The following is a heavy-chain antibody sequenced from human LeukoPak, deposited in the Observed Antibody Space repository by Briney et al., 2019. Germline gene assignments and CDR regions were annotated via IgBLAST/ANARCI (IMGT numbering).Heavy chain of an antibody. V-gene: IGHV4-59*08. CDR3: ARLRPGAYDSSGYGFDY. CDR2: IYYSGST. Sequence: KPSETLSLTCTVSGGSISSYYWSWIRQPPGKGLEWIGSIYYSGSTNYNPSLKSRVTISVDTSKNQFSLKLSSVTAADTAVYYCARLRPGAYDSSGYGFDYWGQGTLVTVSS. D-gene: IGHD3-22*01. CDR1: GGSISSYY. J-gene: IGHJ4*02.